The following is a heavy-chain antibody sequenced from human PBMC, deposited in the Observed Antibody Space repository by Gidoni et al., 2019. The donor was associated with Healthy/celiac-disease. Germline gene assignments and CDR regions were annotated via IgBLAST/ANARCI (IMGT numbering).Heavy chain of an antibody. Sequence: QVQLVESGGGVVQPGRSLRLSCAASGFTFSSYGMHWVRQAPGKGLEWVAVISYDGSNKYYADSVKGRFTISRDNSKNTLYLQMNSLRAEDTAVYYCAKDRGWWSYWGQGTLVTVSS. D-gene: IGHD2-15*01. CDR1: GFTFSSYG. V-gene: IGHV3-30*18. J-gene: IGHJ4*02. CDR3: AKDRGWWSY. CDR2: ISYDGSNK.